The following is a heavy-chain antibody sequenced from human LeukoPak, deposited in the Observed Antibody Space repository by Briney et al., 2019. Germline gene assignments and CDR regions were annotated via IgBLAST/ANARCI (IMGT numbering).Heavy chain of an antibody. V-gene: IGHV3-49*04. CDR2: IRAKAYGGTA. CDR1: GFSFGEYG. D-gene: IGHD3-3*01. CDR3: TADQFF. Sequence: GGSLRLSCRASGFSFGEYGMSWVRQAPGKGLEWVGFIRAKAYGGTADYAASVKGRFSISRDDSRSIAYLQMNSLKTEDTAVYYCTADQFFWGQGTLVIVSS. J-gene: IGHJ4*02.